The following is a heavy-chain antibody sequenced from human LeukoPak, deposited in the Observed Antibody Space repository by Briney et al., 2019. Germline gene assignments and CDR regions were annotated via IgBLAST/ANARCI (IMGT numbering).Heavy chain of an antibody. D-gene: IGHD6-19*01. Sequence: VASVKVSCKASGYTFTSYGISWVRQAPGQGLEWMGWISAYNGNTNYAQKLQGRVTMTTDTSTSTAYMELRSLRSDDTAVYYCARDLLPPDIAVAGSNFDYWGQGTLVTASS. CDR2: ISAYNGNT. CDR1: GYTFTSYG. CDR3: ARDLLPPDIAVAGSNFDY. J-gene: IGHJ4*02. V-gene: IGHV1-18*01.